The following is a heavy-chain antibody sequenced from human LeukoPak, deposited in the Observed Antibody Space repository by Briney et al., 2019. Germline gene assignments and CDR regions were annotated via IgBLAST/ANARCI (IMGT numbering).Heavy chain of an antibody. V-gene: IGHV4-59*08. CDR3: ARHSSYSSGWFPFFDY. CDR2: IYYSGST. CDR1: GGSIGSHY. D-gene: IGHD6-19*01. Sequence: SETLSLTCTVSGGSIGSHYWSWIRQPPGKGLEWIGYIYYSGSTNYSPSLKSRVTMSADTSKDQLSLKLSSVTAADTAVYYCARHSSYSSGWFPFFDYWGQGTLVTVSS. J-gene: IGHJ4*02.